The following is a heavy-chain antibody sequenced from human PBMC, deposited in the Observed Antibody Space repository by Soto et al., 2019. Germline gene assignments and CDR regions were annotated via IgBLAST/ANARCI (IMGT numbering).Heavy chain of an antibody. CDR2: ISAYNGNT. D-gene: IGHD3-10*01. CDR1: GFTFTNYG. J-gene: IGHJ4*02. CDR3: ARGYYGSSDY. Sequence: VASVKVSCKASGFTFTNYGFNWVRQAPGQGLEWMGWISAYNGNTNYAQKFQGRVTMTTDPSTSTAYMELRSLRSDDTAVYYCARGYYGSSDYWGQGTLVTVSS. V-gene: IGHV1-18*01.